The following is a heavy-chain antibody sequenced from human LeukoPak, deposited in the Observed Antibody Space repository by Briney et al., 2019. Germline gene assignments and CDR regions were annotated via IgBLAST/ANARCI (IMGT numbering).Heavy chain of an antibody. CDR1: GGSISTYY. J-gene: IGHJ5*02. V-gene: IGHV4-59*01. Sequence: SETLSLTCTVSGGSISTYYWSWIWQRPGKGREWVGYIYYSGRTNYKPSLKSRVTMSVDTSKNQFSLKLTSVTAADTAVYYCAREGVTHNWFDPWGQGTLVTVSS. D-gene: IGHD4-11*01. CDR3: AREGVTHNWFDP. CDR2: IYYSGRT.